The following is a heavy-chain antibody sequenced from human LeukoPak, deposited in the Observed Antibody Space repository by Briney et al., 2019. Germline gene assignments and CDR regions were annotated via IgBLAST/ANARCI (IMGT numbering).Heavy chain of an antibody. J-gene: IGHJ6*03. CDR1: GFTFSSYW. Sequence: QPGGSLRLSCAAPGFTFSSYWMSWVRQAPGKGLEWVANIKQDGSEKYYVDSVKGRFTISRDNAKNSLYLQMNSLRAEDTAVYYCARLNYDFWSGYMDVWGKGTTVTVSS. V-gene: IGHV3-7*01. D-gene: IGHD3-3*01. CDR3: ARLNYDFWSGYMDV. CDR2: IKQDGSEK.